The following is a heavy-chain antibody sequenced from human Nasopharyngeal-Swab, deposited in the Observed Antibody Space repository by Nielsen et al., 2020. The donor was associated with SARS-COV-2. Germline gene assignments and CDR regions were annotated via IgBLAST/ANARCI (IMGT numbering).Heavy chain of an antibody. J-gene: IGHJ3*02. Sequence: GGSLRLSCKGSGYSFTSYWIGWVRQMPGKGLEWMGIIYPGDSDTRYSPSFQGQVTISADKSISTAYLQWSSLKASDTAMYYCARPTNHDRAFDIWGQGTMVTVSS. V-gene: IGHV5-51*01. D-gene: IGHD1-1*01. CDR2: IYPGDSDT. CDR1: GYSFTSYW. CDR3: ARPTNHDRAFDI.